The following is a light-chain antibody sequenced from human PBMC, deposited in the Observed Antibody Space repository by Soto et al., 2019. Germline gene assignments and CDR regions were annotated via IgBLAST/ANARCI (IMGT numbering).Light chain of an antibody. V-gene: IGKV1-5*01. CDR3: QQYNILST. Sequence: PSTLSASVGDRVTITCRASESIRTWLAWYQQKPGKAPKLLIYDASTLESGVPTRFSGSGSGTEFTLTISSLHPDDFATYYCQQYNILSTFGQGTKVDIK. CDR2: DAS. CDR1: ESIRTW. J-gene: IGKJ1*01.